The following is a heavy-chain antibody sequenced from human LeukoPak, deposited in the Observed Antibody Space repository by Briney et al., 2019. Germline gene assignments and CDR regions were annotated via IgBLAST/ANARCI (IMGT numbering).Heavy chain of an antibody. Sequence: ASVKVSCTASGYTFTSYAMHWVRQAPGQRLEWMGWINAGSGNTKYSQKFQGRVNITRDTSASTAYMELSSLRSEDTAVYYCARDTYYYGSGSYSAYYYYGMDVWGKGTTVTVSS. J-gene: IGHJ6*04. CDR3: ARDTYYYGSGSYSAYYYYGMDV. CDR2: INAGSGNT. D-gene: IGHD3-10*01. V-gene: IGHV1-3*01. CDR1: GYTFTSYA.